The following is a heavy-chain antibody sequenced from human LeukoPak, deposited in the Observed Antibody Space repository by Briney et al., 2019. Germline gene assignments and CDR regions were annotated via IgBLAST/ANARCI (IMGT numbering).Heavy chain of an antibody. CDR3: ARDWDDGCSSTSCPSFDY. V-gene: IGHV1-18*01. Sequence: ASVKVSCKASGCTYTSYGISWVRQAPGQGLEWMGWISAYNGNTNYAQKLQGRVTMTTDTSTSTAYMELRSLRSDDTAVYYCARDWDDGCSSTSCPSFDYWGQGTLVTVSS. D-gene: IGHD2-2*01. CDR2: ISAYNGNT. CDR1: GCTYTSYG. J-gene: IGHJ4*02.